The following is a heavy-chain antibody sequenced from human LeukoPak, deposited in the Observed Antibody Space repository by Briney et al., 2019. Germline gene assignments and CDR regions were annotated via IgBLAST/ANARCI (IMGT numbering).Heavy chain of an antibody. D-gene: IGHD4-17*01. Sequence: GGSLRLSCAASGFTFDDYGMSWVRQAPGQGLEWVSGINWNGGSTGYADSVKGRFTISRDNAKNSLYLQMNSLRAEDTALYHCARDLDYGVDYWGQGTLVTVSS. CDR3: ARDLDYGVDY. CDR2: INWNGGST. J-gene: IGHJ4*02. CDR1: GFTFDDYG. V-gene: IGHV3-20*01.